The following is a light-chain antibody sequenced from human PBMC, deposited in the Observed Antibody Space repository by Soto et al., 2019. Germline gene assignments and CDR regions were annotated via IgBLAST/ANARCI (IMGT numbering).Light chain of an antibody. CDR1: SSDVGSYNL. J-gene: IGLJ2*01. Sequence: QSALTQPASVSGSPGQSITISCTGTSSDVGSYNLVSWYQQHPGKAPKLMIYEGSKRPSGVSNRFSGSKSGNTASLTISGSQAEDEADYYCCSYAGSSTFGVFGGGTKVTVL. CDR2: EGS. CDR3: CSYAGSSTFGV. V-gene: IGLV2-23*03.